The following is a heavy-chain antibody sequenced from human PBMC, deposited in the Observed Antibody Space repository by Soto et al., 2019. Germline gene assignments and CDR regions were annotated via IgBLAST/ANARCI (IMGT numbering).Heavy chain of an antibody. J-gene: IGHJ5*02. CDR2: TIPIFRTA. V-gene: IGHV1-69*13. Sequence: SVKVSFKASGGPFSSFAISLVRQAPGQGLEWMGGTIPIFRTAKYSHKFQVRVTITADESTSTAYMELSSLRSEDTAVYYCSRDRMGIADRTSWFDPWGQGTLVTVSS. CDR1: GGPFSSFA. D-gene: IGHD6-13*01. CDR3: SRDRMGIADRTSWFDP.